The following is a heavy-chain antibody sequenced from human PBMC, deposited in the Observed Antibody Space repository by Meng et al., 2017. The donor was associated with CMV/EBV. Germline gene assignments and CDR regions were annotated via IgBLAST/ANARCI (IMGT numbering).Heavy chain of an antibody. D-gene: IGHD2-15*01. CDR1: GFTFSSYW. Sequence: GESLKISCAASGFTFSSYWMHWVRQAPGKGLVWVSRINSDGSSASYADSVKGRFTISRDNAKHTLYLQMNSLRAEDTAVSYCARDRGGDIAPYYYYGMDVWGQGTTVTVSS. V-gene: IGHV3-74*01. CDR3: ARDRGGDIAPYYYYGMDV. CDR2: INSDGSSA. J-gene: IGHJ6*02.